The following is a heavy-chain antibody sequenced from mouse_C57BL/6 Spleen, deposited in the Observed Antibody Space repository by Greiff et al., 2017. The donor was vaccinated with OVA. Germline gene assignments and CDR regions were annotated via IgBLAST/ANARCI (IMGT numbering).Heavy chain of an antibody. Sequence: VQLQQSGPELVKPGASVKISCKASGYTFTDYYMNWVKQSHGKSLEWIGDINPNNGGTSYNQKFKGKATLTVDKSSSTAYMELRSLTSEDSAVYYCAKGARQLRLFFAYWGQGTLVTVSA. CDR3: AKGARQLRLFFAY. CDR1: GYTFTDYY. D-gene: IGHD3-2*02. V-gene: IGHV1-26*01. J-gene: IGHJ3*01. CDR2: INPNNGGT.